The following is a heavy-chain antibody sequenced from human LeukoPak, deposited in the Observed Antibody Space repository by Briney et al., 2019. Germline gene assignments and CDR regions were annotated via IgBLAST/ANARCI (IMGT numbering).Heavy chain of an antibody. D-gene: IGHD3-3*01. CDR2: IKQDGSEK. V-gene: IGHV3-7*01. J-gene: IGHJ4*02. CDR3: ARSGGVYYDFWSGPYYFDY. Sequence: PGGSLRLSCAASGFTFSSYWMSWVRQAPGKGLEWVANIKQDGSEKYYADSVKGRFTISRDNAKNSLYLQMNSLRAEDTAVYYCARSGGVYYDFWSGPYYFDYWGQGTLVTVSS. CDR1: GFTFSSYW.